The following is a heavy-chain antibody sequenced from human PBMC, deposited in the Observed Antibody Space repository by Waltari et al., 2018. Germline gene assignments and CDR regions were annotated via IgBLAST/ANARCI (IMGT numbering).Heavy chain of an antibody. D-gene: IGHD3-10*01. Sequence: QVQLVESGGGVVQPGGSLRLSCAASGFTFSSYGMHWVRQAPGKGLEWVAFIRYDGSNKYYADSVKGRFTSSRDNSKNTLYRQMNSLRAEDTAVYYCAKDNAYGSERYYYYYGMDVWGQGTTVTVSS. CDR2: IRYDGSNK. J-gene: IGHJ6*02. V-gene: IGHV3-30*02. CDR1: GFTFSSYG. CDR3: AKDNAYGSERYYYYYGMDV.